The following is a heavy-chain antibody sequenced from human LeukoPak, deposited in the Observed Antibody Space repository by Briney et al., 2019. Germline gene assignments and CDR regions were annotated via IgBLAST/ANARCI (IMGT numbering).Heavy chain of an antibody. Sequence: SETLSLTCTVSGGSISSGSYYWSWIRQPAGKGLEWIGEINHSGSTNYNPSLKSRVTISVDTSKNQFSLKLSSVTAADTAVYYCARGSGVVPLWGQGTLVTVSS. J-gene: IGHJ4*02. CDR3: ARGSGVVPL. CDR2: INHSGST. CDR1: GGSISSGSYY. D-gene: IGHD3-10*01. V-gene: IGHV4-61*10.